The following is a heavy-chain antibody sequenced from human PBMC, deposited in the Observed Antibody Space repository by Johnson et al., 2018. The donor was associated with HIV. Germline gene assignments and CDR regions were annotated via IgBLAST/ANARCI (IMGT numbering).Heavy chain of an antibody. V-gene: IGHV3-7*05. Sequence: VQVVESGGGLVQPGGSLRLSCAASGFTFSSYWMSWVRQAPGKGLEWVANIKQDGSEKYYVDSVKGRFTISRDNAKNSLYLQMNSLRAEDTAVYYCARDGYSGSYLVSLDAFDIWGQGTMVTVSS. CDR3: ARDGYSGSYLVSLDAFDI. J-gene: IGHJ3*02. D-gene: IGHD1-26*01. CDR1: GFTFSSYW. CDR2: IKQDGSEK.